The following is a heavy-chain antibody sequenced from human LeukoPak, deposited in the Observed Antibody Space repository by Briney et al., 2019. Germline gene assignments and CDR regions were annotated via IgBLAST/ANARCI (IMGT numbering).Heavy chain of an antibody. J-gene: IGHJ6*02. CDR3: ARGRITMVRGVISPVGPYYYYYGMDV. V-gene: IGHV1-69*04. D-gene: IGHD3-10*01. Sequence: AVKVSCKACVGTFSSYAIIWVRQAPAQGLEGMGRIIPILVIANYAQKFQGRVTITADKSTSTAYMELSSLRSEDTAVYYCARGRITMVRGVISPVGPYYYYYGMDVWGQGTTVTVSS. CDR1: VGTFSSYA. CDR2: IIPILVIA.